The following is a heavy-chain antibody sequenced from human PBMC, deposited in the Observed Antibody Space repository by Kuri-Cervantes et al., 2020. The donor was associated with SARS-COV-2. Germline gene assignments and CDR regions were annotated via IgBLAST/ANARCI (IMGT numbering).Heavy chain of an antibody. Sequence: LRLSCTVSGGSISSGDYYWSWIRQPPGKGLEWIGYIYYSWSTYYNPSLKSRVTISVDTSKNQFSLKLSSVTAADTAVYYCASRESSRAFDYWGQGTLVTVSS. D-gene: IGHD6-6*01. CDR1: GGSISSGDYY. J-gene: IGHJ4*02. CDR3: ASRESSRAFDY. CDR2: IYYSWST. V-gene: IGHV4-30-4*08.